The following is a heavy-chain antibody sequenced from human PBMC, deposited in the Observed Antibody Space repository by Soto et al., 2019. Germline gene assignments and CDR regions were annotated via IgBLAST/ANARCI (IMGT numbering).Heavy chain of an antibody. CDR2: ISYDGSNK. J-gene: IGHJ6*02. V-gene: IGHV3-30*18. Sequence: GGSLRLSCAASGFTFSSYGMHWVRQAPGKGLEWVAVISYDGSNKYYADSVKGRFTISRDNSKNTLYLQMNSLRAEDTAVYYCAKDPLDTAMVDYYYGMDVWGQGTTVTVS. D-gene: IGHD5-18*01. CDR3: AKDPLDTAMVDYYYGMDV. CDR1: GFTFSSYG.